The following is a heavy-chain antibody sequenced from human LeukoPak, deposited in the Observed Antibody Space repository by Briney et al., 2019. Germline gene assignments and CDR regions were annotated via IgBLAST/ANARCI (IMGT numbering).Heavy chain of an antibody. CDR2: TYYRSKWYN. CDR1: GDSVSSNSAT. J-gene: IGHJ4*02. CDR3: ARAMRKTAAGTFYSDY. D-gene: IGHD1/OR15-1a*01. V-gene: IGHV6-1*01. Sequence: SQTLSLTCAISGDSVSSNSATWNWIRQSPSRGLEWLGRTYYRSKWYNDYGVSVKSRITINPDTSKNQFSLQLKSVTPEDTAVYYCARAMRKTAAGTFYSDYWGQGTLVTISS.